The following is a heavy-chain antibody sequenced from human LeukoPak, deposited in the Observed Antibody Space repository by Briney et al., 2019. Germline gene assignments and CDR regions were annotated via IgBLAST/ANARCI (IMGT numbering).Heavy chain of an antibody. V-gene: IGHV1-2*02. CDR1: GYTFTGYY. CDR2: INPNSGGT. CDR3: AREPNERPYSSSWIQNFYYYYYYMDV. J-gene: IGHJ6*03. D-gene: IGHD6-13*01. Sequence: ASVKASCKASGYTFTGYYMHWVRQAPGQGLEWMGWINPNSGGTNYAQKFQGRVTMTRDTSISTAYMELSRLRSEDTAVYYCAREPNERPYSSSWIQNFYYYYYYMDVWGKGTTVTVSS.